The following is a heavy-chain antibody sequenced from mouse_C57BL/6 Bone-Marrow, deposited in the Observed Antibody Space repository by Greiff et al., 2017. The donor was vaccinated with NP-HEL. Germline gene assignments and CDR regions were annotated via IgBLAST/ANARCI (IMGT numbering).Heavy chain of an antibody. J-gene: IGHJ4*01. CDR1: GYTFTSYD. Sequence: VKLMESGPELVKPGASVKLSCKASGYTFTSYDINWVKQRPGQGLEWIGWIYPRDGSTKYNEKFKGKATLTVDTSSSTAYMELHSLTSEDSAVYFCATHGSPLYYAMDYWGQGTSVTVSS. CDR3: ATHGSPLYYAMDY. D-gene: IGHD1-1*01. CDR2: IYPRDGST. V-gene: IGHV1-85*01.